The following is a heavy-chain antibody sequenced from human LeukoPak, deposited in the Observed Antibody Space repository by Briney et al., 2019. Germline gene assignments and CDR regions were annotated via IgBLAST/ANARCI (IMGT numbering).Heavy chain of an antibody. J-gene: IGHJ6*01. V-gene: IGHV1-2*02. CDR3: ARSGSSGWYLGGNGMYV. Sequence: ASVKVSCKASGYTFTGYHIHWVRQAPGQGLECMGWINPNSGGTHYAQKFQGRVTMTRDTSTSTAYMELSRLRSDDTAVYYSARSGSSGWYLGGNGMYVWGQETTVTVAS. CDR2: INPNSGGT. D-gene: IGHD6-19*01. CDR1: GYTFTGYH.